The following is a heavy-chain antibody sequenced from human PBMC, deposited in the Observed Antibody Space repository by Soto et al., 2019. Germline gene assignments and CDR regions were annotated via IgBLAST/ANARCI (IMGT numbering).Heavy chain of an antibody. J-gene: IGHJ6*02. CDR1: GGSFSGYY. CDR2: INHSGST. CDR3: ARVCTVTNNYDYGMDV. Sequence: SETLSLTCAVYGGSFSGYYWSWIRQPPGKGLEWIGEINHSGSTNYNPSLKSRVTISVDTSKNQFSLKLSSVTAADTAVYYCARVCTVTNNYDYGMDVWGQGTTVTVSS. V-gene: IGHV4-34*01. D-gene: IGHD4-17*01.